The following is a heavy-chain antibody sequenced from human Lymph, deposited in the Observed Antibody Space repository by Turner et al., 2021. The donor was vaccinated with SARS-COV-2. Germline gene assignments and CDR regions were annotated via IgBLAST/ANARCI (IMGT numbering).Heavy chain of an antibody. CDR2: IYYRGST. CDR3: ARETVNNWVDP. CDR1: GGSMNSNY. V-gene: IGHV4-59*01. J-gene: IGHJ5*02. D-gene: IGHD2-21*02. Sequence: QVQLQESGPRLVKPLETLSLPCTVSGGSMNSNYWSCIRQPPGKRLEWIGYIYYRGSTNYNTSLKSRVTISVDTSKNQFSLKLTSVTAADTAIYYCARETVNNWVDPWGQGILVTVSS.